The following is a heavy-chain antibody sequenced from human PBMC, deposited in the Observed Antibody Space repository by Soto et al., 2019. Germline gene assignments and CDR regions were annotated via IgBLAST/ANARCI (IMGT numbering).Heavy chain of an antibody. D-gene: IGHD1-7*01. CDR2: SSATGAGT. CDR3: AKDRRAGGNYGFYSDF. J-gene: IGHJ4*02. V-gene: IGHV3-23*01. CDR1: GFTFSSYG. Sequence: PGGSLRLSCAASGFTFSSYGMTWVRQAPGKGLEWVSFSSATGAGTYYADSVKGRFTISRDNSKNTLYLQMTSLRADDTDVYYCAKDRRAGGNYGFYSDFGGQGAVVTVSS.